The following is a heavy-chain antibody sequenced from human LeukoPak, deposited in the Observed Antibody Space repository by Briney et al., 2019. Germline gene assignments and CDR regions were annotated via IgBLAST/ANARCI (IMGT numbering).Heavy chain of an antibody. CDR1: GFTCSSYA. V-gene: IGHV3-23*01. Sequence: GGSLRLSCAASGFTCSSYAMSWVRQAPGKGLEWVSAISGSGGSTYYADSVKGRFTISRDNSKNTLYLQMNSLRAEDTAVYYCAKDSAHIVGATGEYWGQGTLVTVSS. J-gene: IGHJ4*02. D-gene: IGHD1-26*01. CDR3: AKDSAHIVGATGEY. CDR2: ISGSGGST.